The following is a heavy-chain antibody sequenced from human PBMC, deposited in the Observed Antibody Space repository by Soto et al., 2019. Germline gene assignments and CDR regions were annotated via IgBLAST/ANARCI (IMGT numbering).Heavy chain of an antibody. V-gene: IGHV1-69*08. CDR3: ARAMGISYGFSF. J-gene: IGHJ4*02. D-gene: IGHD5-18*01. CDR2: IIPIIDTA. Sequence: QVQLVQSGAEVKKPGSSVKVSCKVSGGSFSSNSISWVRQAPGQGLEWMGRIIPIIDTANYAQKFEGRVTITADKSTITAYMELSSLRPEDTAVYYCARAMGISYGFSFWGQGTLVTVSS. CDR1: GGSFSSNS.